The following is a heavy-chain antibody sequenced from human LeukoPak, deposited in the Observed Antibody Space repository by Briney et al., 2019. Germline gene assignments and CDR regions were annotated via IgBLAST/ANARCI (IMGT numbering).Heavy chain of an antibody. D-gene: IGHD6-19*01. CDR2: IYPGDSDT. V-gene: IGHV5-51*01. CDR1: GYSFTSYW. J-gene: IGHJ4*02. Sequence: GESLKISCKGSGYSFTSYWIGWVRQMPGKGLEWMGIIYPGDSDTRYSPSFQGQVTISADKSISTAYLQWSSLKASDTAMYYCARQDPDSIAVAGKGFDYWGQGTLVTVSS. CDR3: ARQDPDSIAVAGKGFDY.